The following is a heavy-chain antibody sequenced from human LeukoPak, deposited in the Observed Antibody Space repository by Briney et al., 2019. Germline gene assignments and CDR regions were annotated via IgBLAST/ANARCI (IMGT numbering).Heavy chain of an antibody. CDR2: ISAYNGNT. J-gene: IGHJ4*02. V-gene: IGHV1-18*01. CDR3: ARAGKYAINEGFDY. Sequence: ASVTVSFKASGYTFTIYGISWVRQAPGQGLEWMGWISAYNGNTNYAQKLQGRVTITTDTSTSTAYMELRSLRSDDTAVYYCARAGKYAINEGFDYRGQGTLVTVSS. D-gene: IGHD1-1*01. CDR1: GYTFTIYG.